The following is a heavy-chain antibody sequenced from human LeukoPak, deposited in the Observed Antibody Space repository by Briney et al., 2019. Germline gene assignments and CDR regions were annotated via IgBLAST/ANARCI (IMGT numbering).Heavy chain of an antibody. Sequence: PGGSLRLSCAASGFTFSSYWMSWVRQAPGKGLEWVSYISTSGSTIYYADSLKGRFTISRDNAKNSLYLQMNSLRAEDTAVYYCARVTYSYGYLTLDYYYYMDVWGKGTTVTVSS. J-gene: IGHJ6*03. CDR3: ARVTYSYGYLTLDYYYYMDV. CDR2: ISTSGSTI. CDR1: GFTFSSYW. D-gene: IGHD5-18*01. V-gene: IGHV3-48*04.